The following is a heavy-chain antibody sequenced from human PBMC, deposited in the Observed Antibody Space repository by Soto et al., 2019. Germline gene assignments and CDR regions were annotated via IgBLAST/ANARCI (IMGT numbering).Heavy chain of an antibody. CDR3: ARQRSQRLVVGVNWFDP. V-gene: IGHV5-51*01. Sequence: PGESLKISCNGSGYSFTSYWIGLVRQMPGKGLEWMGIIYPGDSDTRYSPSFQGQVTISADKSISTAYLQWSSLKASDTAMYYCARQRSQRLVVGVNWFDPWGQGTLVTVSS. D-gene: IGHD2-8*02. CDR1: GYSFTSYW. J-gene: IGHJ5*02. CDR2: IYPGDSDT.